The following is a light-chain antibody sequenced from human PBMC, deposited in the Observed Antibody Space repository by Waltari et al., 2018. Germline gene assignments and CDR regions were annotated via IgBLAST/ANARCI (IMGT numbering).Light chain of an antibody. J-gene: IGLJ2*01. Sequence: QSALTQPASVSGSPGQSITISCTGTSSDVGGYNCVSWYHHHPGKAPKLLIFEFSNRPSGASDLFSASKAGNTASLTIDGLQAGDEADYYCSSKTRSSTVVFGGGTKLTVL. CDR1: SSDVGGYNC. CDR3: SSKTRSSTVV. V-gene: IGLV2-14*01. CDR2: EFS.